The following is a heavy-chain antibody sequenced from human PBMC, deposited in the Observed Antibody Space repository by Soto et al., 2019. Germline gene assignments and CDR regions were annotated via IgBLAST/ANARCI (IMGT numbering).Heavy chain of an antibody. J-gene: IGHJ4*02. D-gene: IGHD6-13*01. CDR3: AKDRGSSSWFDY. V-gene: IGHV3-30*18. Sequence: QVQLVESGGGVVQPGRSLRLSCAASGFTFSSYGMHWVRQAPGKGLEWVAVISYDGSIKYYADSVKGRFTISRDNSKNTLYLQMNSLRAEDTAVYYCAKDRGSSSWFDYWGQGTLVTVSS. CDR2: ISYDGSIK. CDR1: GFTFSSYG.